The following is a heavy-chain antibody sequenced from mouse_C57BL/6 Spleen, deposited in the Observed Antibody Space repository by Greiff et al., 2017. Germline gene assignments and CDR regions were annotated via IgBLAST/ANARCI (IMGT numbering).Heavy chain of an antibody. D-gene: IGHD4-1*01. J-gene: IGHJ2*01. CDR1: GFTFSSYA. V-gene: IGHV5-4*01. CDR3: ARDRAGAPYFGY. CDR2: ISDGGSYT. Sequence: DVMLVESGGGLVKPGASLKLSCAASGFTFSSYAMSWVRQTPEKRLEWVATISDGGSYTYYPDNVKGRFTISRDNAKNNLYLQMSHLKSEDTAMYYCARDRAGAPYFGYWGQGTTLTVSS.